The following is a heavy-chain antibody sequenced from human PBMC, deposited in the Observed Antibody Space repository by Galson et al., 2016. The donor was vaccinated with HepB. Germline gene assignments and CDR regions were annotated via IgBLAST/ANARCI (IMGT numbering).Heavy chain of an antibody. CDR1: GFTFGGYA. J-gene: IGHJ4*02. Sequence: SLRLSCAASGFTFGGYAMHWVRQAPGKGLEWVAVISRNGRRKVYADSVKGRFMISRDNSKNLLFLQMNSLRPDDTALYCCAKKLGSRVAVGFAVDDWGQGTLVAVSS. CDR3: AKKLGSRVAVGFAVDD. V-gene: IGHV3-30*18. CDR2: ISRNGRRK. D-gene: IGHD2-21*01.